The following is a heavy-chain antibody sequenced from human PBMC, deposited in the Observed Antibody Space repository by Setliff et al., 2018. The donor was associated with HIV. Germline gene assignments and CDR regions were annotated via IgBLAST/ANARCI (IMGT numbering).Heavy chain of an antibody. V-gene: IGHV4-59*06. D-gene: IGHD6-25*01. CDR1: GDSFTSSY. CDR3: ARHDFNSGVNGRIFDI. CDR2: IYHSGSR. J-gene: IGHJ4*02. Sequence: PSETLSLTCTVSGDSFTSSYWSWIRQPPGKGLEWIGYIYHSGSRYYNPSLRSRVTISVDTSKNQFSLKLTSVTVADTAVYYCARHDFNSGVNGRIFDIWGQGTLVTVSS.